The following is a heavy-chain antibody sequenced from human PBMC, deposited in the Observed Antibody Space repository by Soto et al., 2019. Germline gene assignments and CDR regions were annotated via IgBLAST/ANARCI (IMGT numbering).Heavy chain of an antibody. CDR2: INHSGST. CDR3: ARGPSSMNSGSYRHGRRYWYFDL. Sequence: ETLSLTCAVYGLSFSGYYWSWIRPPPGKGLDWIGEINHSGSTNYNPSLKSRVTISVDTSKNQFSLKLSSATAADTAVYYCARGPSSMNSGSYRHGRRYWYFDLWGRGTLVTVSS. V-gene: IGHV4-34*01. CDR1: GLSFSGYY. J-gene: IGHJ2*01. D-gene: IGHD1-26*01.